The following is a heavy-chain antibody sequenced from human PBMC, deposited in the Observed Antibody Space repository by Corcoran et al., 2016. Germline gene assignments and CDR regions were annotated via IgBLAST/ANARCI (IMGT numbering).Heavy chain of an antibody. D-gene: IGHD2-21*02. CDR2: ISAYNGNT. CDR1: GYTFTSYG. J-gene: IGHJ6*02. CDR3: ARDPRQMGTYCGGDCYYYYYGMDV. V-gene: IGHV1-18*01. Sequence: QVQLVQSGAEVKKPGASVKVSCKASGYTFTSYGISWVRQAPGQGLEWMGWISAYNGNTNYAQKLQGRVTMTTDTSTSTAYMELRSLRSDDTAVYYCARDPRQMGTYCGGDCYYYYYGMDVWGQGTTVTVSS.